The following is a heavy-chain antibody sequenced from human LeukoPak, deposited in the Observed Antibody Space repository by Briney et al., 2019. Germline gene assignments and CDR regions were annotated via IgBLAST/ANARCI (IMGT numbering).Heavy chain of an antibody. CDR1: GDSVSTNSGS. Sequence: SQTVSLTCAISGDSVSTNSGSWTWIRQSPSRGLEWLGRTYYRSKWYTHYAESVKGRIIINADTSQNQFSLQLNSVTPEDTAVYYCARGGYFDSSGYPNYYSYYYMDAWGKGTTVTVSS. CDR3: ARGGYFDSSGYPNYYSYYYMDA. CDR2: TYYRSKWYT. J-gene: IGHJ6*03. D-gene: IGHD3-22*01. V-gene: IGHV6-1*01.